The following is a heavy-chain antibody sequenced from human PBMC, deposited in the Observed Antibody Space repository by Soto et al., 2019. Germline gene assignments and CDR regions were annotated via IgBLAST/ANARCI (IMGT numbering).Heavy chain of an antibody. CDR3: VRDYSSTWSGDY. CDR2: ISYDSNNK. Sequence: PGGSLRLSCAASGFTFSTYAMHWVRQAPGKGLEWVSVISYDSNNKFYADSVKGRFTISRDNSNDTVYLQMNSLRPEDTALYYCVRDYSSTWSGDYWGQGIQVTVSS. J-gene: IGHJ4*02. D-gene: IGHD2-2*01. CDR1: GFTFSTYA. V-gene: IGHV3-30-3*01.